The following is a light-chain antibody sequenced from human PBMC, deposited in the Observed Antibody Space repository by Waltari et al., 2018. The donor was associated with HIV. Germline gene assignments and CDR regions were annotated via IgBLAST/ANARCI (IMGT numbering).Light chain of an antibody. J-gene: IGLJ1*01. V-gene: IGLV2-18*02. CDR2: EVS. CDR1: SSDVGGYNR. Sequence: QSALTQPPSVSGSPGQSVTLSCTGTSSDVGGYNRVTWYQQPPGTVPKVIIYEVSNRPSGVPDRFSGSKSGNTASLTISGLQAEDEADYYCNSFTSSTTYVFGTGTKVTVL. CDR3: NSFTSSTTYV.